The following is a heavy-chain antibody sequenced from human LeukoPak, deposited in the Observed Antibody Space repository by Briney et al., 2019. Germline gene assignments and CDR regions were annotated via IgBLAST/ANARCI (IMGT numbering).Heavy chain of an antibody. CDR1: GFTFSGSA. CDR3: AADMEPTDPFNWVDP. D-gene: IGHD1-14*01. V-gene: IGHV1-58*02. J-gene: IGHJ5*02. CDR2: IVVGSGNT. Sequence: SVKVSCKASGFTFSGSAIQWVRQARGQRPEWIGWIVVGSGNTNYAQKFQERVTITRDMSTSTAYMELSSLRSEDTAVYYCAADMEPTDPFNWVDPWGQGTLVTVSS.